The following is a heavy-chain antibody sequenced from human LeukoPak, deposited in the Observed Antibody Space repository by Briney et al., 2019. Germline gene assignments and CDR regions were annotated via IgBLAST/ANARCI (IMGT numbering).Heavy chain of an antibody. CDR1: GFSFSSYS. V-gene: IGHV3-21*01. J-gene: IGHJ4*02. CDR3: ARAGGVRYCSSTNCPDYFDY. Sequence: PGGSLRLSCAASGFSFSSYSMNWVRQAPGKGLEWVSSISSSSRYIYYADSVKGRFTIARDNAKNPLYLQMNSLRREDTAVYYCARAGGVRYCSSTNCPDYFDYWGQGTLVTASS. D-gene: IGHD2-2*01. CDR2: ISSSSRYI.